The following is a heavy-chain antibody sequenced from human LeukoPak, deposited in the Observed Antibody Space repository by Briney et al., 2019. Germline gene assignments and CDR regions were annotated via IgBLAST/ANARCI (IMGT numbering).Heavy chain of an antibody. CDR3: ARDPKDGAQDYGMDV. Sequence: GGSLRLSCAASGFTFSSYAMHWVRQAPGKGLEWVAVISYDGSNKYYADSVKGRFTISRDNSKNTLYLQMNSLRAEDTAVYYCARDPKDGAQDYGMDVWGQGTTVTVSS. CDR1: GFTFSSYA. V-gene: IGHV3-30-3*01. J-gene: IGHJ6*02. D-gene: IGHD5-24*01. CDR2: ISYDGSNK.